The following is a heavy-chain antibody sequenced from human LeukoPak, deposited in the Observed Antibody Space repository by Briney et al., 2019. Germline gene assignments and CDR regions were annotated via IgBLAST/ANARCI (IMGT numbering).Heavy chain of an antibody. J-gene: IGHJ4*02. CDR2: TYQRSKWYS. CDR3: ARSPSPYSSGWYFDY. D-gene: IGHD6-19*01. V-gene: IGHV6-1*01. CDR1: GDSVSINSAA. Sequence: SQTPSLTCAISGDSVSINSAAWNWIRQSPSRGLEWLGSTYQRSKWYSDYAVSVKSRITINPDISKNQFSLQLNSVTPEDTAVYYCARSPSPYSSGWYFDYWGQGTLVTVSS.